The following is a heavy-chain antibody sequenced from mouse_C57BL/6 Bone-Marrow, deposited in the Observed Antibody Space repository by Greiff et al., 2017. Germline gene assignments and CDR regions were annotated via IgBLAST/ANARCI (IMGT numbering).Heavy chain of an antibody. D-gene: IGHD1-1*01. CDR2: ISDGGSYT. J-gene: IGHJ1*03. CDR3: ARLYYGSWYFDV. Sequence: EVHLVESGGGLVKPGGSLKLSCAASGFTFSSYAMSWVRQTPEKRLEWVATISDGGSYTYYPDNVKGRFTISRDNAKNNLYLQMSHLKSEDTAMDYCARLYYGSWYFDVWGTGTTVTVSS. CDR1: GFTFSSYA. V-gene: IGHV5-4*01.